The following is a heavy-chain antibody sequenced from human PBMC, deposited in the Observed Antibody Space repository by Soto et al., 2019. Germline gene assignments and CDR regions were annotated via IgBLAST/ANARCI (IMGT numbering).Heavy chain of an antibody. V-gene: IGHV3-23*01. Sequence: EVQLLESGGGLVQPGGSLRLSCAASGFTFSAYAMTWVRRAPGKGLEWVSDITSSGDSGGYADSVRGRFTISRESSKHTLYLQMTSLRVENTAVYYGANDRTGVIRDAFDVWGQGTMVTLSS. D-gene: IGHD7-27*01. J-gene: IGHJ3*01. CDR2: ITSSGDSG. CDR3: ANDRTGVIRDAFDV. CDR1: GFTFSAYA.